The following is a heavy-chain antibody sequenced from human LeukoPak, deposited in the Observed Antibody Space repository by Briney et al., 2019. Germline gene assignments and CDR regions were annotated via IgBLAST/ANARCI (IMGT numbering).Heavy chain of an antibody. V-gene: IGHV1-69*05. D-gene: IGHD3-22*01. J-gene: IGHJ4*02. CDR3: ARGGNYYDSSGYDY. CDR2: IIPIFGTA. Sequence: ASVKVSCKASGGTFSSYAISWVRQAPGQGLEWMGGIIPIFGTANYAQKFQGRVTITTDESTSTAYMELSSLRSEDTAVYYCARGGNYYDSSGYDYWGQGTLVTVS. CDR1: GGTFSSYA.